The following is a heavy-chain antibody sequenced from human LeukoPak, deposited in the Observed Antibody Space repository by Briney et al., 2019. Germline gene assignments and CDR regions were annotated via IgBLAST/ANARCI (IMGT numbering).Heavy chain of an antibody. Sequence: ASMKVSCKASGYTFTSYGISWVRQAPGQGLEWMGWISAYNGNTNYAQKLQGRVTMTTDTSTSTAYMELRSLRSDDTAVYYCARGDYGDYYYYYYGMDVWGQGTTVTVSS. J-gene: IGHJ6*02. D-gene: IGHD4-17*01. CDR2: ISAYNGNT. V-gene: IGHV1-18*01. CDR3: ARGDYGDYYYYYYGMDV. CDR1: GYTFTSYG.